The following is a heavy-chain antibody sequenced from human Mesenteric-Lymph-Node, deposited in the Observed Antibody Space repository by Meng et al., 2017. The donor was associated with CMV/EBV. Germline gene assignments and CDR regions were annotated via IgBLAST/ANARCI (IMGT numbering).Heavy chain of an antibody. J-gene: IGHJ4*02. CDR1: GLTFSNAW. D-gene: IGHD5-18*01. V-gene: IGHV3-15*01. CDR3: TTDTMGWIPDLYYFDF. Sequence: GESLKISCEASGLTFSNAWMSWVRPAPGKGLEWVGRIRSKIEGGTRAYAAPVKGRFTISRDDSNNTLYLQMNSLKIKDTAVYYCTTDTMGWIPDLYYFDFWGQGTLVTVSS. CDR2: IRSKIEGGTR.